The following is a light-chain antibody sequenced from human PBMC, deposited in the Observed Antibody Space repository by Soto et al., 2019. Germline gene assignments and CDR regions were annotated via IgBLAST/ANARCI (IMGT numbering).Light chain of an antibody. J-gene: IGKJ2*01. V-gene: IGKV3-15*01. Sequence: EKVMAQSPATLSVSPGGRATLSCRASQSVSSNLAWYQQKPGQAPRLLIYGASTRATGIPARFSGSGSGTEFTLTNSRLQSEDFAVYYCQQNNNWPPYTFGQGTKLEIK. CDR1: QSVSSN. CDR3: QQNNNWPPYT. CDR2: GAS.